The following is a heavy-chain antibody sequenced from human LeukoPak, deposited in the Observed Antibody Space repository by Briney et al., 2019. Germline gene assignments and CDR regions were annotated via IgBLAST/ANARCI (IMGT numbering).Heavy chain of an antibody. Sequence: SETLSLTWAVYGXSFSGYYWSWIRQPPGKGLEWIGEINHSGSTNYNPSLKSRVTISVDTSKNQFSLRLSSVTAADTAVYYCARVLEGSSGQHWYFDLWGRGTLVTVSS. D-gene: IGHD6-19*01. J-gene: IGHJ2*01. CDR2: INHSGST. CDR3: ARVLEGSSGQHWYFDL. V-gene: IGHV4-34*01. CDR1: GXSFSGYY.